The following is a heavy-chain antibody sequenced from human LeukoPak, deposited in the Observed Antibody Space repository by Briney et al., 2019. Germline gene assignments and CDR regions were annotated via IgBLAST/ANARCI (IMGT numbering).Heavy chain of an antibody. D-gene: IGHD5-12*01. CDR3: ARGGVATNVKN. CDR2: IYSTGNT. V-gene: IGHV4-4*07. J-gene: IGHJ4*02. Sequence: SETLSLTCTVSGGSISNYYWSWIRQPAGKGLEWIGRIYSTGNTNYNPSLKSRVTMSLDTSKNQFSLSLSSVTAADTAVYYCARGGVATNVKNWGQGTLVTVSS. CDR1: GGSISNYY.